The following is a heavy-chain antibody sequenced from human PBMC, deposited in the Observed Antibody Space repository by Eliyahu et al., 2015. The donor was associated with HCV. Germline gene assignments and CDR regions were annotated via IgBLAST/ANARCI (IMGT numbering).Heavy chain of an antibody. CDR2: MYYSGST. V-gene: IGHV4-39*01. CDR1: GCSITSSTYN. CDR3: ARRWIAVASIDY. D-gene: IGHD6-19*01. Sequence: QLQLQGSGPGLVKPSETLSLTXTXSGCSITSSTYNWGWIRQPPGKGLEWXGTMYYSGSTWYNPSLKSRSTITVDTSKNQFSLKLNSVTAADTAVYYCARRWIAVASIDYWGQGTLVTVSP. J-gene: IGHJ4*02.